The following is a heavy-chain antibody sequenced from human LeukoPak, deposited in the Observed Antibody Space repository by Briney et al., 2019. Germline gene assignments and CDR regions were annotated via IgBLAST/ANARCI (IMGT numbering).Heavy chain of an antibody. CDR2: IYPGDSDT. J-gene: IGHJ4*02. D-gene: IGHD5-12*01. V-gene: IGHV5-51*01. CDR3: ARRGATHFDY. CDR1: GYSFTSYW. Sequence: GASLKISCKGSGYSFTSYWIGWVRPLPGKGLEWMVIIYPGDSDTRYSPSFQGQATISADKSIRTAYLQWSRLKASDTAMYYCARRGATHFDYWGQGTLVTVSS.